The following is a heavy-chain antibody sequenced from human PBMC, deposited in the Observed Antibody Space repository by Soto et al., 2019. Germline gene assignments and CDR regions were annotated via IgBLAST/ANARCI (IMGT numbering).Heavy chain of an antibody. D-gene: IGHD3-22*01. CDR3: ARGSLLYYYDSSGYYPQRFDY. CDR2: INPNSGGT. Sequence: VASVKVSCKASGYTFTGYYMHWVRQAPGQGLEWMGWINPNSGGTNYAQKFQGWVTMTRDTSISTAYMELSRLRSDDTAVYYCARGSLLYYYDSSGYYPQRFDYLGQGTLVTVS. V-gene: IGHV1-2*04. CDR1: GYTFTGYY. J-gene: IGHJ4*02.